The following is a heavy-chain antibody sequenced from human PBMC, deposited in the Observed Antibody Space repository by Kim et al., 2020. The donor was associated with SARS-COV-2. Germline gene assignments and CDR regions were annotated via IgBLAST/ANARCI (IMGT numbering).Heavy chain of an antibody. J-gene: IGHJ4*02. CDR3: ARVGTPSSGLDY. CDR2: ISYDGSNK. D-gene: IGHD6-25*01. Sequence: GGSLRLSCAASGFTFSSYAMYWVRQAPGKGLEWVAVISYDGSNKYYADSVKGRFTISRDNSKNTLYLQMNSLRAEDTAVYYCARVGTPSSGLDYWGQGTLVTVSS. CDR1: GFTFSSYA. V-gene: IGHV3-30-3*01.